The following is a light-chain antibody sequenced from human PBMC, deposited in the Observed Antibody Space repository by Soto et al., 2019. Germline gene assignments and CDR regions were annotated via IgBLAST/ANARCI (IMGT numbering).Light chain of an antibody. J-gene: IGKJ5*01. CDR3: QQGYSTPIT. V-gene: IGKV1-39*01. CDR1: QRISSY. CDR2: AAS. Sequence: DIQMTQPPSSLSASVGDRVTITCRASQRISSYLNWYQQKPGKAPKLLIYAASSLPSGVPSRFSGSGSGTDFSLTIRSLQPEDSATYFCQQGYSTPITFGQGTRLEIK.